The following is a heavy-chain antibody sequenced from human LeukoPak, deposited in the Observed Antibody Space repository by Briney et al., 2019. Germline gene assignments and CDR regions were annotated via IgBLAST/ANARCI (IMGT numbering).Heavy chain of an antibody. J-gene: IGHJ4*02. CDR1: GGSISSHY. V-gene: IGHV4-59*08. Sequence: PSETLSLTCTVSGGSISSHYWSWIRQPPGKGLEWIGYIYYSGSTNYNPSLKSRVTISVDTSKNQFSLKLSSVTAADTAVYYCARVPELSSLYYFDYWGQGTLVTVSS. CDR3: ARVPELSSLYYFDY. CDR2: IYYSGST. D-gene: IGHD3-16*02.